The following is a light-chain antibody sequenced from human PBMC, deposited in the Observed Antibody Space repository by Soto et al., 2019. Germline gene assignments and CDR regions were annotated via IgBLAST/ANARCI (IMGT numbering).Light chain of an antibody. Sequence: EIEMTQSPATLSVYPGERSTLSCRASQSVGSDLAWYQQKPGQAPRLVIYDIFTRATGVPTRISGSGSGTDFNLTISSLEPEDFAVYYCQQLTDWPPQWTFGQGTKVDIK. CDR2: DIF. CDR1: QSVGSD. V-gene: IGKV3-11*01. J-gene: IGKJ1*01. CDR3: QQLTDWPPQWT.